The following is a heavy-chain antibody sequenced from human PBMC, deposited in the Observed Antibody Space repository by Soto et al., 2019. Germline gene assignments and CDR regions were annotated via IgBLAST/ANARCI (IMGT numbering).Heavy chain of an antibody. CDR1: GFIFSSSA. CDR3: AKEGPVGPYVES. V-gene: IGHV3-23*01. CDR2: ISGGGTSR. D-gene: IGHD1-26*01. J-gene: IGHJ1*01. Sequence: EVQLLESVGGLVQPGGSLRLSCGASGFIFSSSAMSWVRQVPGQGLEWVSAISGGGTSRYYADSVKGRFTIFRDNSKNTVYLQMNSLIAEDTAIYYCAKEGPVGPYVESWGQGTLVTVSS.